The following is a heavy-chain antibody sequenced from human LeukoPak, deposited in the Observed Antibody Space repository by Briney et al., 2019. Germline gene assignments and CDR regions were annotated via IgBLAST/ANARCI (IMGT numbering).Heavy chain of an antibody. J-gene: IGHJ4*02. V-gene: IGHV1-2*02. CDR1: GYTFIVYY. CDR3: ARGTFSNPFDY. Sequence: ASVKVSCKASGYTFIVYYMHWVRQAPGQGLEWMGWINPNSGDTNYAQKFQGRVTMTRDTSISTAYMELSRLRSDDTAVYYCARGTFSNPFDYWGQGTLVTVSS. D-gene: IGHD2/OR15-2a*01. CDR2: INPNSGDT.